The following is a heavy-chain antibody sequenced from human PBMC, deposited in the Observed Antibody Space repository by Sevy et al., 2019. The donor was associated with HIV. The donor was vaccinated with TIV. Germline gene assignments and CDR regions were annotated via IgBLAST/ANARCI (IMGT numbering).Heavy chain of an antibody. CDR3: ARLSGYSSSWSYFDY. CDR2: ISSSTI. Sequence: GGSLRLSCAASGFTFSSYSMNWVRQAPGKGLKLVSYISSSTIYYADSVKGRFTISRDNAKNSLYLQMNSLRAEDTAVYYCARLSGYSSSWSYFDYWGQGTLVTVSS. J-gene: IGHJ4*02. D-gene: IGHD6-13*01. CDR1: GFTFSSYS. V-gene: IGHV3-48*01.